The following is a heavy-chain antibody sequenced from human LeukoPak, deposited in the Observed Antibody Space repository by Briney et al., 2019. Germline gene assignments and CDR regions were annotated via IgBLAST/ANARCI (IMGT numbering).Heavy chain of an antibody. D-gene: IGHD6-19*01. Sequence: SETLSLTCTVSGGSISSSSYYWGWLRQPPGKGLEWIGSIYYSGSTYFNPSLKSRVTISVDTSKNQFSLKLSSVTAADTAVYYCARGAAVAGPLRWGQGTLVTVSS. CDR1: GGSISSSSYY. CDR3: ARGAAVAGPLR. V-gene: IGHV4-39*07. CDR2: IYYSGST. J-gene: IGHJ4*02.